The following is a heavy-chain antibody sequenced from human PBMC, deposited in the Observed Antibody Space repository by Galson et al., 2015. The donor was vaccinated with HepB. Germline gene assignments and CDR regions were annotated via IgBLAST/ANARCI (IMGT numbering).Heavy chain of an antibody. V-gene: IGHV3-33*01. CDR1: GFTLSAYG. Sequence: SLRLSCAASGFTLSAYGMHWVRQAPGKGLEWVSLIWNDGSNKYYADSVKGRFTISRDISKNTLYLQMNFLRAEDTALYYCARDLEEEYYDYVWGRYRPTFSFDYWGQGALVTVSS. J-gene: IGHJ4*02. D-gene: IGHD3-16*02. CDR3: ARDLEEEYYDYVWGRYRPTFSFDY. CDR2: IWNDGSNK.